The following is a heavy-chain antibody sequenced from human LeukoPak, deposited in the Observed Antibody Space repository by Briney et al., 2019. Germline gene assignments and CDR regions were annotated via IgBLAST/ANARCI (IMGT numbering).Heavy chain of an antibody. CDR3: ARGQWLVRGYYYYGMDV. Sequence: SVKVSCKASGGTFSSYAISWVRQAPGQGLEWMGGIIPIFGTANYAQKFQGRVTITADESTSTAYMELSSLRSEDTAVYYCARGQWLVRGYYYYGMDVWGQGTTVTVSS. CDR2: IIPIFGTA. CDR1: GGTFSSYA. J-gene: IGHJ6*02. D-gene: IGHD6-19*01. V-gene: IGHV1-69*13.